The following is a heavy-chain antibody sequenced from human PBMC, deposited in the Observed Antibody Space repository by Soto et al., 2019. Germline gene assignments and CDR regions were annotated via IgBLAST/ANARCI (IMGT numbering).Heavy chain of an antibody. V-gene: IGHV1-69*13. CDR1: GGTFSSYA. D-gene: IGHD3-10*01. Sequence: ASVKVSCKASGGTFSSYAISWVRQAPGQGLEWMGGIIPIFGTANYAQKFQGRVTITADESTSTAYMELSSLRSEDTAVYYCARKAREALGAFDIWGQGTLVTVS. CDR3: ARKAREALGAFDI. CDR2: IIPIFGTA. J-gene: IGHJ3*02.